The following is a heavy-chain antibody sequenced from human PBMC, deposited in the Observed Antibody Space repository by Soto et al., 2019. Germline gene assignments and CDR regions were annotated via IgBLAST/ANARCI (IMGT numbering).Heavy chain of an antibody. CDR3: ARVEAVAGTLVYYGMDG. D-gene: IGHD6-19*01. CDR1: GFTFSSYS. V-gene: IGHV3-48*02. J-gene: IGHJ6*02. Sequence: GGSLRLSCAASGFTFSSYSMNWVRQAPGKGLEWVSYISSSSSTIYYADSVKGRFTISRDNAKNSLYLQMNSLRDEDTAVYYCARVEAVAGTLVYYGMDGWGQGTTVTVSS. CDR2: ISSSSSTI.